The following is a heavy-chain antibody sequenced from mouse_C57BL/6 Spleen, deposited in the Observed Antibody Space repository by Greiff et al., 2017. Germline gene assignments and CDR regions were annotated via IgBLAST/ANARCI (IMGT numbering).Heavy chain of an antibody. CDR3: ARDGSSPWFAY. V-gene: IGHV1-26*01. Sequence: EVQLQQSGPELVKPGASVKISCKASGYTFTDYYMNWVKQSHGKSLEWIGDINPNNGGTSYNQKFKGKATLSVDKASSTAYMELRSLTSEDSAVYYCARDGSSPWFAYWGQGTLVTVSA. CDR1: GYTFTDYY. D-gene: IGHD1-1*01. J-gene: IGHJ3*01. CDR2: INPNNGGT.